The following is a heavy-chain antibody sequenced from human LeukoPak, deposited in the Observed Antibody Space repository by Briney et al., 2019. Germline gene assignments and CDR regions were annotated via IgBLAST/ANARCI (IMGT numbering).Heavy chain of an antibody. CDR2: IAYDGSRK. CDR3: TRYDSSRFDP. D-gene: IGHD3-3*01. J-gene: IGHJ5*02. Sequence: GGSLTLSRAGSGFTFRGYGMHWVGPAAGRELEWVTGIAYDGSRKHYADSVKGRFTISRDNSRNTMDLQMNSLRVEDTAVYHCTRYDSSRFDPWGQGTLVIVSS. CDR1: GFTFRGYG. V-gene: IGHV3-30*03.